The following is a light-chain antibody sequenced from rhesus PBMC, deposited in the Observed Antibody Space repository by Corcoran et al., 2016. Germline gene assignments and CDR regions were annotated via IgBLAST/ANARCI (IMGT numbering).Light chain of an antibody. Sequence: DIEMTQTPLSLPVTPGEPASISCRSSQSLLHSGGETYLYWYLQNPGHSPQLLIHEVSNRASGVPDRCSGTGSGTDLTLKISRVEAEDVGVYHCMQGIHLPYSFGQGTKVEIK. CDR1: QSLLHSGGETY. V-gene: IGKV2-104*02. CDR3: MQGIHLPYS. J-gene: IGKJ2*01. CDR2: EVS.